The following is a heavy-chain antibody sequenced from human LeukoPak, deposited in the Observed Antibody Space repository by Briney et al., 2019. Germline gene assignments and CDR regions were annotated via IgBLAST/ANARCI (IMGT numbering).Heavy chain of an antibody. CDR2: IYYSGST. CDR3: AQSEGGYYGMDV. Sequence: SQTPSLTCTVSGGSISSGGYYWSWIRQHPGKGLEWIGYIYYSGSTYYNPSLKSRVTISVDTSKNQFSLKLSSVTAADTAVYYCAQSEGGYYGMDVWGQGTTVTVSS. D-gene: IGHD3-16*01. J-gene: IGHJ6*02. V-gene: IGHV4-31*03. CDR1: GGSISSGGYY.